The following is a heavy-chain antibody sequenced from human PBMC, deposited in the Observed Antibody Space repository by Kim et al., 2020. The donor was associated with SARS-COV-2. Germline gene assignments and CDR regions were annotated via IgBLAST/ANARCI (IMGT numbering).Heavy chain of an antibody. J-gene: IGHJ6*02. CDR3: ARDSGGGSSWYTRANYYYYGMDV. CDR1: GFTFSSYS. Sequence: GGSLRLSCAASGFTFSSYSMNWVRQAPGKGLEWVSSISSSSSYIYYVDSVKGRFTISRDNAKNSLYLQMNSLRAEDTAVYYCARDSGGGSSWYTRANYYYYGMDVWGQGTTVTVSS. V-gene: IGHV3-21*01. CDR2: ISSSSSYI. D-gene: IGHD6-13*01.